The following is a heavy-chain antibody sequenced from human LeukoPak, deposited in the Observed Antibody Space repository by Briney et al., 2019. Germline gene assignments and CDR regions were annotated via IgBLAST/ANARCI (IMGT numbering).Heavy chain of an antibody. CDR1: GFTFSSYG. J-gene: IGHJ4*02. CDR3: AKEITIFGVVTMGY. CDR2: IWYDGSNK. V-gene: IGHV3-30*02. D-gene: IGHD3-3*01. Sequence: GGSLRLSCAASGFTFSSYGMHWVRQAPGKGLEWVAVIWYDGSNKYYADSVKGRFTISRDNSKNTLYLQMNSLRAEDTAVYYCAKEITIFGVVTMGYWGQGTLVTVSS.